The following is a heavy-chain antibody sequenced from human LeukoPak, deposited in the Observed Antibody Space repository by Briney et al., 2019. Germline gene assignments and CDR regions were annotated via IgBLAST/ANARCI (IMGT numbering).Heavy chain of an antibody. CDR2: IYWNDDD. D-gene: IGHD1-1*01. CDR3: AHLTTGAYYYDY. V-gene: IGHV2-5*01. Sequence: SGPTLVKPTETLTLTCTCSGFSVSSSGVAVGWIRQPPGKALEWLGHIYWNDDDRYSTSLRSRLTITRDTSENQVALTMTNMDPVDTATYYCAHLTTGAYYYDYWGQGTLVTVSS. CDR1: GFSVSSSGVA. J-gene: IGHJ4*02.